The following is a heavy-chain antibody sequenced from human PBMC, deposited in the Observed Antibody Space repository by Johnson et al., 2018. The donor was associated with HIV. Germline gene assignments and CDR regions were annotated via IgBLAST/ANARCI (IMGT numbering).Heavy chain of an antibody. J-gene: IGHJ3*02. CDR1: GFTVSSNY. D-gene: IGHD4-23*01. CDR3: ATERAVVNANAFDI. CDR2: LFSGGSTK. Sequence: VQLVESGGGLVQPGGSLRLSCAASGFTVSSNYMSWVRQAPGKGLEWVSVLFSGGSTKHYADSVKGRLTISRDNSKNILYLQRNTLIAEDTAVYYCATERAVVNANAFDIWGQGTMVTVSS. V-gene: IGHV3-66*02.